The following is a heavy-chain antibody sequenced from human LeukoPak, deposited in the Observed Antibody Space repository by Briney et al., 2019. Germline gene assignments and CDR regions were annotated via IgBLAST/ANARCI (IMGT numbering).Heavy chain of an antibody. CDR2: IYTSGST. CDR1: ARSISSGSYY. J-gene: IGHJ4*02. CDR3: ARARGYSGYDLFDY. D-gene: IGHD5-12*01. Sequence: SETLSLTCTVSARSISSGSYYWSWIRQPAGKGLEWIGRIYTSGSTNYNPSLKSRVTISVDTSKNQFSLKLSSVTAADTAVYYCARARGYSGYDLFDYWGQGTLVTVSS. V-gene: IGHV4-61*02.